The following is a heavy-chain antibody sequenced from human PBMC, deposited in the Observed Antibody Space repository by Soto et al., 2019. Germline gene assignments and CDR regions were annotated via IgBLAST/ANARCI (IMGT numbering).Heavy chain of an antibody. J-gene: IGHJ4*02. V-gene: IGHV4-34*01. D-gene: IGHD1-1*01. CDR3: ASCGTYGDLDY. Sequence: PSETLSLTCAVYGGSFSGYYWSWIRQPPGKGLEWIGEINHSGSTYYNPSLKSRVTISVDTSKNQFSLKLSSVTAADTAVYYCASCGTYGDLDYWGQGTLVTVSS. CDR1: GGSFSGYY. CDR2: INHSGST.